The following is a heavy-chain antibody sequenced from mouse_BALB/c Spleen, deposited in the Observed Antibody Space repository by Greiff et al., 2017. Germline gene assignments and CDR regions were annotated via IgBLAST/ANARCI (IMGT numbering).Heavy chain of an antibody. CDR2: ISSGGST. V-gene: IGHV5-6-5*01. CDR1: GFTFSSYA. Sequence: DVKLVESGGGLVKPGGSLKLSCAASGFTFSSYAMSWVRQTPEKRLEWVASISSGGSTYYPDSVKGRFTISRDNARNILYLQMSSLRSEDTAMYYCAKITPPFAYWGQGTLVTVSA. D-gene: IGHD2-4*01. CDR3: AKITPPFAY. J-gene: IGHJ3*01.